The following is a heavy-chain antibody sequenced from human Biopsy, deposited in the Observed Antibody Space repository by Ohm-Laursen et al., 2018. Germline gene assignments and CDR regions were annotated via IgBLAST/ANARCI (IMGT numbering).Heavy chain of an antibody. J-gene: IGHJ5*02. CDR2: INDSGRT. CDR3: ARGTNYYGSGRNRHWFDP. D-gene: IGHD3-10*01. V-gene: IGHV4-34*01. Sequence: ETLSLTGGVYGGSFSGYYCSWIRQPPGKGLEWIGEINDSGRTNYNPSLRSRVTFSVDTSKNQFPLKLSSVTAADTAVYYCARGTNYYGSGRNRHWFDPWGQGTQVTVSS. CDR1: GGSFSGYY.